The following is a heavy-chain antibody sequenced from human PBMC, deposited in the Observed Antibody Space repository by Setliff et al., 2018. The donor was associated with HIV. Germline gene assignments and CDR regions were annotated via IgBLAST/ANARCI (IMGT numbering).Heavy chain of an antibody. CDR2: IYYSGST. Sequence: SETLSLTCAVSGYSISSGYYWGWIRQPPGKRLEWIGYIYYSGSTNYNPSLKSRVTISVDTSKNQFSLKLSSVTAADTAVYYCAGCITGTTHWFDPWGRGTLVTVSS. CDR3: AGCITGTTHWFDP. CDR1: GYSISSGYY. J-gene: IGHJ5*02. D-gene: IGHD1-20*01. V-gene: IGHV4-38-2*01.